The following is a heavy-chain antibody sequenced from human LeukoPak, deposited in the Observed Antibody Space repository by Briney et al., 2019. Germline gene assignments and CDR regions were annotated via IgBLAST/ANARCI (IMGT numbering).Heavy chain of an antibody. D-gene: IGHD3-10*01. J-gene: IGHJ4*02. CDR1: GFTFRNYG. CDR3: ARDGERSFDY. V-gene: IGHV3-33*01. CDR2: IWYEGDNE. Sequence: GGSLRLSCAASGFTFRNYGMHWVRQAPGKGLEWVAVIWYEGDNENYADSVKGRFTISRDNSKSTLFLHMSDVRVDDTAVYYCARDGERSFDYWGQGTLVTVSS.